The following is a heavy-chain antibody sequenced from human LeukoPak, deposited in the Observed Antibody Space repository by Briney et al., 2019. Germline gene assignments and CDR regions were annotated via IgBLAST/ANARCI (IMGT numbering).Heavy chain of an antibody. Sequence: ASVKVSCKASGYTFSDYAIHWVRQAPGQGLEWMGWINGGKGNTKYSQRFQGRVTITRDTSASTAYMELSSLRFEDTAVYYCAREHDSWSGYSFDYWGQGTLVTVSS. CDR2: INGGKGNT. J-gene: IGHJ4*02. D-gene: IGHD3-3*01. V-gene: IGHV1-3*01. CDR1: GYTFSDYA. CDR3: AREHDSWSGYSFDY.